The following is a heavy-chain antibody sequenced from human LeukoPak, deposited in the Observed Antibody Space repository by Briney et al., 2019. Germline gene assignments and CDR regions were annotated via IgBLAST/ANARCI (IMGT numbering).Heavy chain of an antibody. Sequence: GGSLRLSCAAPGFTFSSYAMSWVRQAPGKGLEWVSAISGSGGSTYYADSVKGRFTISRDNSKNTLYLQMNSLRAEDTAVYYCAKEKYYYDSSGYKTRGAFDIWGQGTMVTVSS. CDR1: GFTFSSYA. J-gene: IGHJ3*02. D-gene: IGHD3-22*01. CDR3: AKEKYYYDSSGYKTRGAFDI. V-gene: IGHV3-23*01. CDR2: ISGSGGST.